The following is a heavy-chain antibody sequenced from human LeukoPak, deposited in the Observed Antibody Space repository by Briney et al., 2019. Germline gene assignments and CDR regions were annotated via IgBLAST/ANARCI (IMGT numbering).Heavy chain of an antibody. CDR1: VYTFTSYY. Sequence: GASVKVSCKAAVYTFTSYYMHWVRQAPAQGLEWMGIINPSDGSTSNAQKFQGRVTITRDTPTSTVYIELSSLTSEDPAVYYCASVRALEYYYDSSGYYPYFDYWGQGTLVTVSS. J-gene: IGHJ4*02. D-gene: IGHD3-22*01. CDR2: INPSDGST. CDR3: ASVRALEYYYDSSGYYPYFDY. V-gene: IGHV1-46*01.